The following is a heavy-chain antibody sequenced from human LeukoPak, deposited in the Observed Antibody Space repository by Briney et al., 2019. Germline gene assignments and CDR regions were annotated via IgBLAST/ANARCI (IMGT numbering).Heavy chain of an antibody. CDR1: GYTFTTYG. CDR2: ISVYNGNT. Sequence: ASAKVSCKPTGYTFTTYGISWVRQAPGQGLEWMGWISVYNGNTNYAQKFQGRVTMTTDTSTSTAYMELRSLRSDDTAVYYCARDSVAVRPGWFDPWGQGTLVTVSS. V-gene: IGHV1-18*01. CDR3: ARDSVAVRPGWFDP. D-gene: IGHD6-6*01. J-gene: IGHJ5*02.